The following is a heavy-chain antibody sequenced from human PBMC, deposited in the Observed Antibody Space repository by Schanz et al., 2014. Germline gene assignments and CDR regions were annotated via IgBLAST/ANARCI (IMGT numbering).Heavy chain of an antibody. D-gene: IGHD5-12*01. CDR1: GFTFSNYP. J-gene: IGHJ3*01. CDR3: ARDGGRDGYNLAFDV. CDR2: IWYDGNNK. V-gene: IGHV3-33*01. Sequence: QVHLVESGGGVVQPGGSLRLSCAASGFTFSNYPMHWVRQAPGKGLEWVAVIWYDGNNKFYADSVKGRFIISRDNSKNTLDLQMNSLRDEDTAVYFCARDGGRDGYNLAFDVWGQGTLVTVSS.